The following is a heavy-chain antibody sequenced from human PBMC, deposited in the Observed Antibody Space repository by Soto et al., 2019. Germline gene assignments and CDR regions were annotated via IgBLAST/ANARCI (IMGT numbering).Heavy chain of an antibody. CDR1: GDSISRIDYY. D-gene: IGHD3-22*01. Sequence: AXETLCLTCSVSGDSISRIDYYWTWIRQHPEKGLEWIGNIYFRGNTYYSPSLESRLTISVDTSKNQFSLKLTSVTAADTAVYYCAREGGSYDSGGYLIRGAFDIWGQGTMVTVSS. CDR2: IYFRGNT. V-gene: IGHV4-31*03. CDR3: AREGGSYDSGGYLIRGAFDI. J-gene: IGHJ3*02.